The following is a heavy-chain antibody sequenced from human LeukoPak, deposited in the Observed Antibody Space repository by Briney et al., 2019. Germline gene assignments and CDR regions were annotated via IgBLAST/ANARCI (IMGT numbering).Heavy chain of an antibody. CDR2: IYYSGST. CDR3: ARESRVWQQVVSSYGLDV. D-gene: IGHD6-13*01. J-gene: IGHJ6*02. CDR1: GDSISSGGYY. Sequence: PSETLSLTCTVSGDSISSGGYYWSWIRQHPGKGLEWIGYIYYSGSTYYNPSLKSRVTISVDTSRKQFSLKLSSVTAADTAVYYCARESRVWQQVVSSYGLDVWGQGTTVTVSS. V-gene: IGHV4-31*03.